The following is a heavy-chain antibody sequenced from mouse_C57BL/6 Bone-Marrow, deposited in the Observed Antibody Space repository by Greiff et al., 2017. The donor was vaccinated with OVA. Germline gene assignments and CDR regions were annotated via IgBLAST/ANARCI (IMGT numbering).Heavy chain of an antibody. J-gene: IGHJ4*01. CDR1: GFTFTDYY. Sequence: EVQVEESGGGLVQPGGSLSLSCAASGFTFTDYYMSWVRQPPGKALEWFGFIRNKANGYTTEYSASVKGRFTISRDNSQSILDLHMNAVKAEDSASYCCATHKDWGYAMDYWGQGTSVTVSS. CDR2: IRNKANGYTT. D-gene: IGHD4-1*01. V-gene: IGHV7-3*01. CDR3: ATHKDWGYAMDY.